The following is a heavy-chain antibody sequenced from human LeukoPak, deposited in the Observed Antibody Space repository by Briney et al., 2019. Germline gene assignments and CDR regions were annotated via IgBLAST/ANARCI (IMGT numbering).Heavy chain of an antibody. CDR1: GYTFTGDY. Sequence: ASVKVSCKASGYTFTGDYMHWVRQAPGQGLEWMGWINPNSGGTNYAQKFQGRVTMTRDTSISTAYMELSRLRSDDAAVYYCARDRGIAAAGDYWGQGTLVTVSS. J-gene: IGHJ4*02. D-gene: IGHD6-13*01. V-gene: IGHV1-2*02. CDR2: INPNSGGT. CDR3: ARDRGIAAAGDY.